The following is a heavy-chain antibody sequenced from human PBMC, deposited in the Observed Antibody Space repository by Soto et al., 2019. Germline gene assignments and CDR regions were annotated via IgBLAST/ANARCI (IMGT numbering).Heavy chain of an antibody. Sequence: ASVKVSCKPSGDTFTNFGLSWVRQAPGQGLEWMGWIATYNSNRNYAQKFQGRLTLTTDTSTSTAYMELKSLGYDDTAVYYCARVVRGVVNWFHPWGQGTLVTVSS. D-gene: IGHD3-10*01. CDR3: ARVVRGVVNWFHP. CDR2: IATYNSNR. V-gene: IGHV1-18*01. J-gene: IGHJ5*02. CDR1: GDTFTNFG.